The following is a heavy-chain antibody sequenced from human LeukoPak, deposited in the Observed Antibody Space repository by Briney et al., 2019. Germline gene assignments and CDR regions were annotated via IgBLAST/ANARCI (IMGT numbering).Heavy chain of an antibody. CDR3: ARGYSAPHSSGWYDY. CDR2: IYYSGST. V-gene: IGHV4-31*03. D-gene: IGHD6-19*01. CDR1: GGSIRSSYYY. Sequence: SETLSLTCTVSGGSIRSSYYYWSWIRQHPGKGLEWIGYIYYSGSTYYNPSLKSRVTISVDTSKNQFSLKLSSVTAADTAVYYCARGYSAPHSSGWYDYWGQGPLVTVP. J-gene: IGHJ4*02.